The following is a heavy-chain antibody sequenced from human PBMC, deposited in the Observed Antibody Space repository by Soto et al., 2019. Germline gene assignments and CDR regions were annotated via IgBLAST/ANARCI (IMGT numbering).Heavy chain of an antibody. J-gene: IGHJ6*02. CDR1: GYTFTSYD. CDR3: ARGVVFYYGMDV. D-gene: IGHD2-15*01. V-gene: IGHV1-8*01. Sequence: GASVKVSCKASGYTFTSYDINWVRQATGQGLEWMGWMNPNSGNTGYAQKFQGRVTMTRNTSISTAYMELSSLRSEDTAVYYCARGVVFYYGMDVWGQGTTVTVSS. CDR2: MNPNSGNT.